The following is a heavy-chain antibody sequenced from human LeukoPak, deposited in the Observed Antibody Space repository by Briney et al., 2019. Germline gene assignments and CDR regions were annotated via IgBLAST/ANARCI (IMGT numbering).Heavy chain of an antibody. J-gene: IGHJ3*02. CDR3: ARINGNHDAFDI. D-gene: IGHD2-8*01. Sequence: PSETLSLTCTVSGGSISSYYWSWIRQPPGKGLEWIGYIYYSGSTNYNPSLKSRVTISVDTSKNQFSLKLSSVTAADTAVYYCARINGNHDAFDIWGQETMVTVSS. V-gene: IGHV4-59*01. CDR1: GGSISSYY. CDR2: IYYSGST.